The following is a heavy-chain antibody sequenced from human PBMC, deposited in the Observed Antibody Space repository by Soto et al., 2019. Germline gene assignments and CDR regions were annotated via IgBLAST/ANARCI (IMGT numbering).Heavy chain of an antibody. V-gene: IGHV4-31*03. J-gene: IGHJ5*02. Sequence: QVQLQESGPGLVKPSQTLSLTCTVSGGSISSGGYYWSWIRQHPGKGLEWIGYIYYSGSTYYNPSLKSRVTISVDTSKNQVSLKLSSVTAADTAVYYCARYRMVYVKSNWFDPWGQGTLVTVSS. CDR2: IYYSGST. CDR1: GGSISSGGYY. D-gene: IGHD2-8*01. CDR3: ARYRMVYVKSNWFDP.